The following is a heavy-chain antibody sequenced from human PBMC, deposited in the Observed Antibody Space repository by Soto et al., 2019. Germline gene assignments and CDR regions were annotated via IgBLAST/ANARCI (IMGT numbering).Heavy chain of an antibody. CDR3: ARDPGYSLDY. CDR2: TYYRSKWYY. CDR1: GDSVSIKSAA. J-gene: IGHJ4*02. Sequence: SQTLSLTCAISGDSVSIKSAAWNWIRQSPSRGPEWLGRTYYRSKWYYDYADSVKSRITINSDTSKNQFSLQLNSVTPEDTAVYYCARDPGYSLDYWGQGTLVTVS. V-gene: IGHV6-1*01. D-gene: IGHD5-18*01.